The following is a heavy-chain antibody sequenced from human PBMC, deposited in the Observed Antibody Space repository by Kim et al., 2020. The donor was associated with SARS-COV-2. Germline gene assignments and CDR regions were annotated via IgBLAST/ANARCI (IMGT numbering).Heavy chain of an antibody. CDR2: IRSKAYGGTT. J-gene: IGHJ6*02. D-gene: IGHD1-26*01. CDR3: TRDGWHSSGWLYIVGATQVFSGMDV. CDR1: GFTFGDYA. V-gene: IGHV3-49*03. Sequence: GGSLRLSCTASGFTFGDYAMSWFRQAPGKGLEWVGFIRSKAYGGTTEYAASVKGRFTISRDDSKSIAYLQMNSLKTEDTAVYYCTRDGWHSSGWLYIVGATQVFSGMDVWGQGTTVTVSS.